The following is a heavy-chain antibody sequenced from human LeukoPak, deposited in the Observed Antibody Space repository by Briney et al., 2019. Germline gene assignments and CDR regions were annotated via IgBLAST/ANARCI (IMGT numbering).Heavy chain of an antibody. J-gene: IGHJ4*02. CDR1: GFTVSSYS. CDR3: AREPGTDYRKYYFDY. D-gene: IGHD1-14*01. CDR2: LYSGGTT. Sequence: PGGSLRLSCAASGFTVSSYSMSWVRQAPEMGLEWVSVLYSGGTTYYAGSVKGRFTISRDNSKNTLYLQMDSLRAEDTAVYYCAREPGTDYRKYYFDYWGQGTLVTVSP. V-gene: IGHV3-53*01.